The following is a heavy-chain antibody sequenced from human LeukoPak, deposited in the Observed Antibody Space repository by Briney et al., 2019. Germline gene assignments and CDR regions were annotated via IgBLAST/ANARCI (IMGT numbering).Heavy chain of an antibody. V-gene: IGHV3-30*02. CDR2: IRYDERNK. D-gene: IGHD3-22*01. CDR1: GFTFSSYA. J-gene: IGHJ4*02. Sequence: GGSLRLSCEASGFTFSSYAMHWVRQAPGKGLEWVAFIRYDERNKYYSDSVKGRFTISRDNSKNTLYLQMNSLRAEDTAVYYCAKDRLQSIDSSGYAPFDYWGQGTLVTVSS. CDR3: AKDRLQSIDSSGYAPFDY.